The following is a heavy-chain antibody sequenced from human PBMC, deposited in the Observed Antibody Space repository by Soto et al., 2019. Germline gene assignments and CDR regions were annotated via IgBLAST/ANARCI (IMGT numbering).Heavy chain of an antibody. CDR1: GGTFSSYA. J-gene: IGHJ3*02. V-gene: IGHV1-69*13. D-gene: IGHD3-22*01. CDR3: ASKATYYYDSSGYRLDAFDI. Sequence: ASVKVSCKASGGTFSSYAISWVRQAPGQGLEWMGGIIPIFGTANYAQKFQGRVTITADESTSTAYMELSSLRSEDTAVYYCASKATYYYDSSGYRLDAFDIWGQGTMVTVSS. CDR2: IIPIFGTA.